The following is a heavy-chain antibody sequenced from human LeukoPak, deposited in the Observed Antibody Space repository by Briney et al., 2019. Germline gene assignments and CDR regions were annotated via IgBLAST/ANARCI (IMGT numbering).Heavy chain of an antibody. V-gene: IGHV1-18*01. Sequence: RASVKVSCKASGYTFTSYGISWVRQAPGQGLEWMGWISAYNGNTNYAQKLQGRVTMTRNTSISTAYMELSSLRSEDTAVYYCARVMTTVTTRRPGLGYWGQGTLVTVSS. J-gene: IGHJ4*02. CDR2: ISAYNGNT. CDR1: GYTFTSYG. D-gene: IGHD4-17*01. CDR3: ARVMTTVTTRRPGLGY.